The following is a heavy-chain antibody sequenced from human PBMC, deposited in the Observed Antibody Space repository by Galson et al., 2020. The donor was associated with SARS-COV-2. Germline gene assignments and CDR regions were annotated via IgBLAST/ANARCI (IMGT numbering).Heavy chain of an antibody. J-gene: IGHJ2*01. V-gene: IGHV4-59*01. CDR3: ARGVNYYDGRGYYLNWYFDL. Sequence: SETLSLTCTASGGSISGFYWSWIRQPPGKGLEWIGYIYYSGGTNYNPSLKSRVTISVDMSKNQFSLKLSSVTAADTAVYDCARGVNYYDGRGYYLNWYFDLWGRGTLVTVSS. CDR2: IYYSGGT. D-gene: IGHD3-22*01. CDR1: GGSISGFY.